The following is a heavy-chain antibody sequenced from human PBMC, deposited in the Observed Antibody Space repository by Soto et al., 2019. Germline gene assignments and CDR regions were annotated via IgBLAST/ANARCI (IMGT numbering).Heavy chain of an antibody. V-gene: IGHV3-64D*08. J-gene: IGHJ3*02. CDR3: VKPDSSGYFSPNSDDAFGI. D-gene: IGHD3-22*01. Sequence: PGGSLRLSCSASGFTFSSYVMHWVRQAPGKGLEYVSAISSNGGSTYYADSVKGRFTISRDNSKNTLYLQMSSLRAEDTAVYYCVKPDSSGYFSPNSDDAFGIWGQGTMVTVSS. CDR2: ISSNGGST. CDR1: GFTFSSYV.